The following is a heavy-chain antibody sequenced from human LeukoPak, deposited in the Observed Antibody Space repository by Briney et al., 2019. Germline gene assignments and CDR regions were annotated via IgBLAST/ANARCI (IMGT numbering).Heavy chain of an antibody. Sequence: GGSLRLSCAASGFTFSSYGMHWVRQAPGKGLEWVANIKQDGSDKFYADSMKGRFTISRDNAKNSVYLQMDSLRVEDTAVYYCTRDYRGKDVWGRGTTVTVSS. CDR3: TRDYRGKDV. J-gene: IGHJ6*02. V-gene: IGHV3-7*01. CDR2: IKQDGSDK. CDR1: GFTFSSYG. D-gene: IGHD3-16*02.